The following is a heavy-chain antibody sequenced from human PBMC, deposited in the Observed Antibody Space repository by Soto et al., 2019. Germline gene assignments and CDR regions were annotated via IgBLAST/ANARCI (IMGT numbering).Heavy chain of an antibody. CDR3: ARDEYCSGGSCYPNGMDV. D-gene: IGHD2-15*01. CDR1: GLTFSSYG. V-gene: IGHV3-33*01. J-gene: IGHJ6*02. CDR2: IWYDGSNK. Sequence: GGSLRLSCAASGLTFSSYGMHWVRQAPGKGLEWVAVIWYDGSNKYYADSVKGRFTISRDNSKNTLYLQMNSLRAEDTAVYYCARDEYCSGGSCYPNGMDVWGQGTTVTVSS.